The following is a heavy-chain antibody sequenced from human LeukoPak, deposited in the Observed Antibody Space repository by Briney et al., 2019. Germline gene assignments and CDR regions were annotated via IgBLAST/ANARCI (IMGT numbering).Heavy chain of an antibody. V-gene: IGHV4-39*07. Sequence: SETLSLTCTVSGGSISSSSYYWGWIRQPPGKGLEWIGSIYYSGSTYYNPSLKSRVTISVDTSKNQFSLKLSSVTAADTAVYYCARDRYGYCSSTSCYLFDYWGQGTLVTVSS. D-gene: IGHD2-2*01. CDR3: ARDRYGYCSSTSCYLFDY. J-gene: IGHJ4*02. CDR2: IYYSGST. CDR1: GGSISSSSYY.